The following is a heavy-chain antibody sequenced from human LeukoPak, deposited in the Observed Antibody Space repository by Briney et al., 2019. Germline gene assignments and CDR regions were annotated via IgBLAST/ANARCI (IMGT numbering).Heavy chain of an antibody. CDR1: GGSISSSSYY. Sequence: SETLSRNCTVSGGSISSSSYYWGWIRQPPGKGLEWIGSIYYSGSTYYNPSPKSRVTISVDTSKNQFSLKLSSVTAADKAVYYCARHAVSGSYSLPFTVVNWFDPWGQGTLVTVSS. CDR3: ARHAVSGSYSLPFTVVNWFDP. D-gene: IGHD1-26*01. CDR2: IYYSGST. J-gene: IGHJ5*02. V-gene: IGHV4-39*01.